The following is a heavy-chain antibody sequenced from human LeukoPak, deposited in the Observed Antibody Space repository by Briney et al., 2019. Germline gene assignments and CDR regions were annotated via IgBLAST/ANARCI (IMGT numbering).Heavy chain of an antibody. J-gene: IGHJ4*02. Sequence: SETLSLTCTVSGGSIRNYYWSWIRQPPGKGLEWIGYIYYSGNTYYNPSLKSRVTISVDTSKNQFSLKLSSVTAADTAVYFCASSTVTTADYWGQGTLVTVSS. CDR1: GGSIRNYY. D-gene: IGHD4-17*01. CDR3: ASSTVTTADY. V-gene: IGHV4-59*12. CDR2: IYYSGNT.